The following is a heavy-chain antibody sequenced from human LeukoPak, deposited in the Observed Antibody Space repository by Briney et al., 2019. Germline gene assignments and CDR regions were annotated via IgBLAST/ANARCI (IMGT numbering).Heavy chain of an antibody. CDR2: ISYDGSNK. V-gene: IGHV3-30*18. Sequence: GRSLRLSCAASGFTFSSYGMHWVRQAPGKGLEWVAVISYDGSNKYYADSVKGRFTISRDNSKNTLYLQMNSLRAEDTAVYYCAKGYCSDTNCQTRLGLDYWGQGTLVTVSS. J-gene: IGHJ4*02. CDR3: AKGYCSDTNCQTRLGLDY. CDR1: GFTFSSYG. D-gene: IGHD2-15*01.